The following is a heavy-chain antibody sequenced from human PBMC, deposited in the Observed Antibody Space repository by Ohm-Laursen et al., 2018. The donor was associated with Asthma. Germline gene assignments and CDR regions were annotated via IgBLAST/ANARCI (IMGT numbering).Heavy chain of an antibody. D-gene: IGHD4-17*01. CDR1: GGSISSYY. J-gene: IGHJ5*02. CDR2: IYYSGST. CDR3: ARDDYEYGFDP. V-gene: IGHV4-59*01. Sequence: GTLSLTCTVSGGSISSYYWSWIRQPPGKGLEWIGYIYYSGSTNYNPSLKSRVTISVDTSKNQFSLKLSSVTAADTAVYYCARDDYEYGFDPWGQGTLVTVSS.